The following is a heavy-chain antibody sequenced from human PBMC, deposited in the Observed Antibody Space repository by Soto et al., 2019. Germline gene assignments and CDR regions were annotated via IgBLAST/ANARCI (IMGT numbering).Heavy chain of an antibody. J-gene: IGHJ6*02. CDR2: IIPIFGTA. D-gene: IGHD5-18*01. CDR1: GGTFSSYA. CDR3: APSGYSYGLFYYYYGMDV. V-gene: IGHV1-69*13. Sequence: ASVKVSCKASGGTFSSYAISWVRQAPGQGLEWMGGIIPIFGTANYAQKFQGRVTITADESTSTAYMELSSLRSEDTAVYYCAPSGYSYGLFYYYYGMDVWGQGTTVTVSS.